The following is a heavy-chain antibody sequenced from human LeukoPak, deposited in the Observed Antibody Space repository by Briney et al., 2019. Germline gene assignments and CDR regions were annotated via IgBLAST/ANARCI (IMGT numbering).Heavy chain of an antibody. D-gene: IGHD6-19*01. Sequence: GGSLRLSCAGSGFNFSTYEMNWVRQAPGKGLEWVSAITDSGDSTYYADSVKGRFTISRDNSKNTLYLQMNSLRAEDTAVYYCAKDARRSSGWYFFDHWGQGTLVTVSS. V-gene: IGHV3-23*01. J-gene: IGHJ4*02. CDR1: GFNFSTYE. CDR3: AKDARRSSGWYFFDH. CDR2: ITDSGDST.